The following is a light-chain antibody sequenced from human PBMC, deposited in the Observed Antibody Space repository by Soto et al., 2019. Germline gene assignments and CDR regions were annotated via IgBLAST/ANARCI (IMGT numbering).Light chain of an antibody. CDR1: QGISSF. J-gene: IGKJ5*01. V-gene: IGKV1-9*01. CDR2: GAS. CDR3: QHLNTYPIT. Sequence: IPLTQSPSSLSASVGDRVAITCRASQGISSFLVWYQQKPGKAPKLLNYGASTLEGGVPFRFSGSESGTYLNLIISSVQPEDFATYYCQHLNTYPITFGQGTRLEIK.